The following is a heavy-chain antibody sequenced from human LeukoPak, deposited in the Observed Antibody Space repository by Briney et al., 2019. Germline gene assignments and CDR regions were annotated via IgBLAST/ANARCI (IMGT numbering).Heavy chain of an antibody. D-gene: IGHD3-10*01. J-gene: IGHJ4*02. CDR3: ATDPLGYGSGSYSSDY. V-gene: IGHV1-24*01. Sequence: ASVKVSCKVSGYTLTELSMHWVRQAPGKGLEWMGGFDPEDGETIYAQKFQGRVTMTEDTSTDTAYMELSSLRSEDTAVYYCATDPLGYGSGSYSSDYWGQGTLVTVSS. CDR1: GYTLTELS. CDR2: FDPEDGET.